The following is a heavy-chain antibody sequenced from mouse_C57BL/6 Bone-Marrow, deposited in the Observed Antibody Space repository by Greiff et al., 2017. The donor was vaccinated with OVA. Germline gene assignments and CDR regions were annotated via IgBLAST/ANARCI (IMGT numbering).Heavy chain of an antibody. Sequence: EVQLQQSVAELVRPGASVKLSCTASGFNIKNTYMHWVKQRPEQGLEWIGRIDPANGNTKYAPKFPGKATITADTSSNTAYLQLSSLTSEDTAIYYCARARDYGNPLFDYWGQGTTLTVSS. V-gene: IGHV14-3*01. J-gene: IGHJ2*01. CDR2: IDPANGNT. CDR3: ARARDYGNPLFDY. D-gene: IGHD2-1*01. CDR1: GFNIKNTY.